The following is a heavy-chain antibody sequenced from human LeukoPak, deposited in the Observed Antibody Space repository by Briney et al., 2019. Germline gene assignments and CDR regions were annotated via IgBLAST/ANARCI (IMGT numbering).Heavy chain of an antibody. CDR2: IIPILGIA. CDR1: GGTFSSYA. CDR3: ARDRSVVVPAAIYS. Sequence: SVKVSCKASGGTFSSYAISWVRQAPGQGLEWMGRIIPILGIANYAQKFQGRVTITADKSTCTAYMELSSLRSEDTAVYYCARDRSVVVPAAIYSWGQGTLVTVSS. D-gene: IGHD2-2*01. J-gene: IGHJ4*02. V-gene: IGHV1-69*04.